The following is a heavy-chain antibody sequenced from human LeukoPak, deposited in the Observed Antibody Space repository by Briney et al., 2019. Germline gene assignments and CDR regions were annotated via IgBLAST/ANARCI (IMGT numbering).Heavy chain of an antibody. V-gene: IGHV3-48*04. CDR1: GFTFSSYS. D-gene: IGHD3-3*01. CDR2: ISSSSSTI. Sequence: GGSLRLSCAASGFTFSSYSMNWVRQAPGKGLEWVSYISSSSSTIYYADSVKGRFTISRDNAKNSLYLQMNSLRAEDTAVYYCARVRFWSGRVFYYMDVWGKGTTATVSS. CDR3: ARVRFWSGRVFYYMDV. J-gene: IGHJ6*03.